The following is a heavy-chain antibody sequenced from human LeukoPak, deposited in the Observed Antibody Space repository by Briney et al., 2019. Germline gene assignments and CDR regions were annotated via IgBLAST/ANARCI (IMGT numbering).Heavy chain of an antibody. CDR3: ARGNTPSAEYFQH. CDR2: ISSSGSTI. J-gene: IGHJ1*01. Sequence: PGESLGLSCAASGFTFSDYYMSWIRQAPGKGLEWVSYISSSGSTIYYADSVKGRFTISRDNAKNSLYLQMNSLRAEDTAVYYCARGNTPSAEYFQHWGQGTLVTVSS. V-gene: IGHV3-11*04. CDR1: GFTFSDYY.